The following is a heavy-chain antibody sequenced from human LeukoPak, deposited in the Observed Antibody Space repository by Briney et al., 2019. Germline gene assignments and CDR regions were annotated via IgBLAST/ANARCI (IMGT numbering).Heavy chain of an antibody. CDR2: ISGSGGST. Sequence: GGSLRLPCAASGFTFSSYGMSWVRQAPGKGLEWVSAISGSGGSTYYADSVKGRFTISRDNSKNTLYLQMNSLRAEDTAVYYCARDALRYFDWLLDYYYYYYMDVWGKGTTVTISS. D-gene: IGHD3-9*01. CDR3: ARDALRYFDWLLDYYYYYYMDV. CDR1: GFTFSSYG. V-gene: IGHV3-23*01. J-gene: IGHJ6*03.